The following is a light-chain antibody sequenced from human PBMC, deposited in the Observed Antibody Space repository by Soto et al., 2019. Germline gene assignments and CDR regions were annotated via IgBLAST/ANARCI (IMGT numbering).Light chain of an antibody. V-gene: IGKV1-12*01. J-gene: IGKJ5*01. CDR1: QGISSW. Sequence: DIQITQSPSSVSASVGDRVTITCRASQGISSWLAWYQQKPGKAPNLLMYTASNLQSGVPSRFSGSGSGTDFTLTISRLQPEDFATYYCQQSYSTPIRFGQGTRLENK. CDR2: TAS. CDR3: QQSYSTPIR.